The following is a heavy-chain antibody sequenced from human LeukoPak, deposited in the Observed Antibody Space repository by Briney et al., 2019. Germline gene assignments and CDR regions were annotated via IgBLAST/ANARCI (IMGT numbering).Heavy chain of an antibody. CDR1: GYSFTTYW. J-gene: IGHJ4*02. Sequence: GESLKISCKGSGYSFTTYWIAWVRQMPGKGLEWMGVIYPGDSDTRYSPSFQGQVTLSADKSISTAYLQWSSLKASDTAIYYCARAPVGAATLSYWGQGTLVTVSS. D-gene: IGHD2-15*01. CDR2: IYPGDSDT. CDR3: ARAPVGAATLSY. V-gene: IGHV5-51*01.